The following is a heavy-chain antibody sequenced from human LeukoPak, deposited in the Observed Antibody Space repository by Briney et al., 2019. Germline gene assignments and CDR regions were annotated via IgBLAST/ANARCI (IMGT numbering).Heavy chain of an antibody. V-gene: IGHV4-61*02. CDR1: GGSISSGSYY. Sequence: PSETLSLTCTVSGGSISSGSYYWSWIRQPAGKGLEWIGRIYTSGSTNYNPSPKSRVTISVDTSKNQFSLKLSSVTAADTAVYYCARVGQQLVQVDVRGKGTTVTVSS. J-gene: IGHJ6*04. CDR3: ARVGQQLVQVDV. CDR2: IYTSGST. D-gene: IGHD6-13*01.